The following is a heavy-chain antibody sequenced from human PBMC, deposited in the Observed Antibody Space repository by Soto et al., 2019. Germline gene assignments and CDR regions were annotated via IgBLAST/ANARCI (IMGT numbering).Heavy chain of an antibody. V-gene: IGHV1-8*01. CDR1: EYSFTDYA. J-gene: IGHJ4*02. CDR3: EVTTGS. Sequence: QVQVEQSRAEVKKPGASVKVSFKTSEYSFTDYAINWVRQAPGQGLEWMGWVSPDHGNAGYAQHFQGRLTLTTNTSINTAYMELDSLTSEDTAVYYCEVTTGSWGQGTMVTVSS. CDR2: VSPDHGNA. D-gene: IGHD1-1*01.